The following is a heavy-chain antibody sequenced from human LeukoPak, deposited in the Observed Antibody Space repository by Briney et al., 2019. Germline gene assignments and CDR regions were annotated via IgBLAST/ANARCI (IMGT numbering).Heavy chain of an antibody. CDR3: AKAYASGSYYPGY. J-gene: IGHJ4*02. D-gene: IGHD3-10*01. Sequence: GGSLRLSCAASGFTFSSYAMNWARQAPGKGLEWVSTISGSGGSTYYADSVKGRFTISRDNSKNTLYLQMNSLRAEDTAVYYGAKAYASGSYYPGYWGQGTLVTVSS. CDR1: GFTFSSYA. CDR2: ISGSGGST. V-gene: IGHV3-23*01.